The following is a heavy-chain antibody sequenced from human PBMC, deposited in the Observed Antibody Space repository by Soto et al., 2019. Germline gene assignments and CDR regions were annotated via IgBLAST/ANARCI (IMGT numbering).Heavy chain of an antibody. Sequence: PGGSLRLSCEVSGLTFSNFAMSWARQAPGKGLEWASAIGGSSGTTFYADSVKGRFTISKDYAKNMLYLQMNSLRAEDTAVYYCAKFKGFNWNYVFDYWGQGVPVTVSS. CDR1: GLTFSNFA. D-gene: IGHD1-7*01. J-gene: IGHJ4*02. CDR2: IGGSSGTT. CDR3: AKFKGFNWNYVFDY. V-gene: IGHV3-23*01.